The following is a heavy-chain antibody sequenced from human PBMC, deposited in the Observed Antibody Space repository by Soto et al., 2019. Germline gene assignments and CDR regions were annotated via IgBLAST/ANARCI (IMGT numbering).Heavy chain of an antibody. CDR1: GFMFSTYL. Sequence: QRLSCAASGFMFSTYLMSWVRQAPGKGLEWVANIKQDGNEKFYVDSVKGRFTISRDNAKKSLYLQMNSLRADDTAVYYCVGALTYEVPYYYYGMDVCGQGTTVTV. CDR2: IKQDGNEK. CDR3: VGALTYEVPYYYYGMDV. J-gene: IGHJ6*02. V-gene: IGHV3-7*01. D-gene: IGHD3-16*01.